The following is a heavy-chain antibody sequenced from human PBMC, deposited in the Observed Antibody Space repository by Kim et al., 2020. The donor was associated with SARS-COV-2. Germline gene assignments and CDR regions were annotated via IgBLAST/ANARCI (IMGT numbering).Heavy chain of an antibody. CDR3: AGGKEDPS. CDR1: GYTFTAYY. Sequence: ASAKVSCKASGYTFTAYYIHWVRQAPGQGPEWMGWVNPNSGDTNYAQKFQGRVTMTRDTSISAAYMELRSLRSDDTAVYYCAGGKEDPSWGQGTPVTVSS. D-gene: IGHD3-16*01. CDR2: VNPNSGDT. V-gene: IGHV1-2*02. J-gene: IGHJ5*02.